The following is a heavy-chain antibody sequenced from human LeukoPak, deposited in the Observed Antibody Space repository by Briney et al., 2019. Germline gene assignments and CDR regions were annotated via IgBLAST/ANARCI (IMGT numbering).Heavy chain of an antibody. D-gene: IGHD3-10*01. J-gene: IGHJ5*02. Sequence: SETLSLTCTVSGGYTGSHYWSWIRQPAGKGLEGIGRISPSGTTHYNPSLGSRVTMSVDTSNTYFSLRSSSTPLTYNAECCSARDLRASGFYFWFDPWGQGILVTVSS. V-gene: IGHV4-4*07. CDR1: GGYTGSHY. CDR2: ISPSGTT. CDR3: ARDLRASGFYFWFDP.